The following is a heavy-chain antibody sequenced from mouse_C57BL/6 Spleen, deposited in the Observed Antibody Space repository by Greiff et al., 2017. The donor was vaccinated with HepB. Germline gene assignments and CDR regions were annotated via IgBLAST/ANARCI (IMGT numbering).Heavy chain of an antibody. CDR1: GFTFSDYG. J-gene: IGHJ1*03. CDR3: ARNGYYGGYFDV. Sequence: EVQLQESGGGLVKPGGSLKLSCAASGFTFSDYGMHWVRQAPEKGLEWVAYISSGSSTIYYADTVKGRFTISRDNAKNTLFLQMTSLRSEDTAMYYCARNGYYGGYFDVWGTGTTVTVSS. CDR2: ISSGSSTI. D-gene: IGHD2-3*01. V-gene: IGHV5-17*01.